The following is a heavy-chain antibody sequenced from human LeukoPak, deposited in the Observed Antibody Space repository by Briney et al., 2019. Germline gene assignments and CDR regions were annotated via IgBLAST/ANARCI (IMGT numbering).Heavy chain of an antibody. J-gene: IGHJ4*02. V-gene: IGHV4-59*01. CDR2: IYYSGST. CDR1: GASISSYY. CDR3: APDRSLDC. Sequence: SETLSLTCSVSGASISSYYWSWIRQPPGKGLEWIGYIYYSGSTNYNPSLKSRVTISVDTSKNQFSLKLSSVTAADTAVYYCAPDRSLDCWGQGTLVTVSS.